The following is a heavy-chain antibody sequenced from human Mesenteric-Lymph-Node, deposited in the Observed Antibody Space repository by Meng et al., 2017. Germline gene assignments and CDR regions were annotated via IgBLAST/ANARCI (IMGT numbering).Heavy chain of an antibody. CDR2: IWSDGSNR. CDR3: ARGYYGGNSDFDY. J-gene: IGHJ4*02. CDR1: GFIFSMYG. V-gene: IGHV3-33*08. Sequence: QVQLVESGGGVAQPGRSLRLSCAASGFIFSMYGMHWVRQAPGRGLEWVAVIWSDGSNRYYADSVKGRFAISRDISKNTLILQMNSLRAEDTAVYYCARGYYGGNSDFDYWGQGTLVTVSS. D-gene: IGHD4-23*01.